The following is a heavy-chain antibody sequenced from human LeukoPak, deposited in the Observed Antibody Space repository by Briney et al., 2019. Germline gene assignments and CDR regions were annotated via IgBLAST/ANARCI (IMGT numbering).Heavy chain of an antibody. J-gene: IGHJ4*02. V-gene: IGHV4-39*01. CDR1: GGSISSSSYY. CDR3: ARHPWSSTGSPDY. Sequence: PSETLSLTCTVSGGSISSSSYYWGWIRQPPGKGLEWIGSIYYSGSTYYNPSLKSRVTIYVDTSKKQFSLKLRSVTAADTAVYYCARHPWSSTGSPDYWGQGTLVTVSS. D-gene: IGHD6-19*01. CDR2: IYYSGST.